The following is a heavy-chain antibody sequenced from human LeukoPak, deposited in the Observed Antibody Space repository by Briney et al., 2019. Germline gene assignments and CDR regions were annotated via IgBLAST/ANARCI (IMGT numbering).Heavy chain of an antibody. Sequence: SETLSLTCTVSGGSISSSSYFWGWIRQPPGKGLEWIGSIYYSGSTYYNPSLKSRVTISVDTSKNQFSLKLSSVTAADTAVYYCARVGYSQWLVRDYWGQGTLVTVSS. CDR1: GGSISSSSYF. CDR3: ARVGYSQWLVRDY. D-gene: IGHD6-19*01. V-gene: IGHV4-39*07. CDR2: IYYSGST. J-gene: IGHJ4*02.